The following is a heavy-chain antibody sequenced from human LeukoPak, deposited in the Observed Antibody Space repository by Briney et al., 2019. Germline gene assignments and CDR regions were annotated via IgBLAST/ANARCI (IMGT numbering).Heavy chain of an antibody. CDR1: GYTFGDYA. CDR3: TRDRGAYNLYDY. V-gene: IGHV3-49*03. J-gene: IGHJ4*02. Sequence: GGSLRLSCTASGYTFGDYAMSWIRQAPGKGLEWVGFIRSKAYGETADYAASVKGRFTISRDDSKAIAYLQMNSLKTEDTAVYHCTRDRGAYNLYDYWGQGTLVTVSS. CDR2: IRSKAYGETA. D-gene: IGHD1-1*01.